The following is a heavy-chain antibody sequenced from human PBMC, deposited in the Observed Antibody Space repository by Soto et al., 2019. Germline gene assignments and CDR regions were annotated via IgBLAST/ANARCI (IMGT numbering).Heavy chain of an antibody. CDR3: ARTEVLRSNWFDP. J-gene: IGHJ5*02. CDR2: IYYSGST. D-gene: IGHD2-8*02. V-gene: IGHV4-30-4*01. CDR1: GGSISSGDYY. Sequence: PSETLSLTCTVSGGSISSGDYYWSWIRQPPGKGLEWIGYIYYSGSTYYNPSLKSRVTISVGTSKNQFSLKLSSVTAADTAVYYCARTEVLRSNWFDPWGQGTLVTVSS.